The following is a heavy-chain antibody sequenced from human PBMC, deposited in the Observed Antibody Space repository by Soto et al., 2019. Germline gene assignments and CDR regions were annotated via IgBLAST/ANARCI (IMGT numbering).Heavy chain of an antibody. CDR1: GYTFTSYG. Sequence: QVQLVQSGAEVKKPGASVKVSCKASGYTFTSYGISWVRQAPGQGLEWMGWISAYNGNTNYAQKLQGRVTMTTDTPTSTAYMELRSLRSDDTAVYYCARDLGYCSGGSCFPNFDYWGQGTLVTVSS. CDR3: ARDLGYCSGGSCFPNFDY. V-gene: IGHV1-18*01. CDR2: ISAYNGNT. J-gene: IGHJ4*02. D-gene: IGHD2-15*01.